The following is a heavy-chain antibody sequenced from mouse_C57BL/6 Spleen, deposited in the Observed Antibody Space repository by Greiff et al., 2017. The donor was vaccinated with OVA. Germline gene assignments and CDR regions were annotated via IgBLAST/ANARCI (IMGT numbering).Heavy chain of an antibody. D-gene: IGHD2-4*01. Sequence: VHVKQSGPELVKPGASVKISCKASGYSFTGYYMNWVKQSPEKSLEWIGEINPSTGGTTYNQKFKAKATLTVDKSSSTAYMQLKSLTSEDSAVYYCARGSYYDYDFDYWGQGTTLTVSS. CDR2: INPSTGGT. V-gene: IGHV1-42*01. CDR1: GYSFTGYY. J-gene: IGHJ2*01. CDR3: ARGSYYDYDFDY.